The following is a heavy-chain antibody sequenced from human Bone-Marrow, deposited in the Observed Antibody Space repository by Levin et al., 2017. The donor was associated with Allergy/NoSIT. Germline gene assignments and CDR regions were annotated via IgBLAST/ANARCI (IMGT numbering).Heavy chain of an antibody. CDR1: GGSISSANNY. CDR3: ARLGGGDWKLDS. CDR2: VYYNGRV. J-gene: IGHJ5*01. Sequence: SQTLSLTCTGSGGSISSANNYWGWVRQPPGEGLEWIGSVYYNGRVSYNPSLKSRVTISVDTSNNPFSLKVSSVTAADTAVYYCARLGGGDWKLDSWGQGTLVTVTS. D-gene: IGHD2-21*02. V-gene: IGHV4-39*01.